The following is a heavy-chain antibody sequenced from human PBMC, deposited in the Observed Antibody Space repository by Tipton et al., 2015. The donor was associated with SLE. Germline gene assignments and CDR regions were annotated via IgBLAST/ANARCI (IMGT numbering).Heavy chain of an antibody. CDR3: ARGALWFGVAGDYFGS. Sequence: GLVKPSQTLSLTCAISGDSVSNSRAPWNGISQSPSRGLEWLGRTYYRSRWYNDYAVSVKSRISIYPETSKNQFSLQLKSVTPEDTAVYYCARGALWFGVAGDYFGSWGQGTLVTVSS. CDR1: GDSVSNSRAP. J-gene: IGHJ4*02. D-gene: IGHD3-10*01. V-gene: IGHV6-1*01. CDR2: TYYRSRWYN.